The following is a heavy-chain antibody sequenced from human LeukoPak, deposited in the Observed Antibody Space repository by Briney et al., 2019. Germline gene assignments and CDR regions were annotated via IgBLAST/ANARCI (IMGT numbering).Heavy chain of an antibody. J-gene: IGHJ4*02. CDR2: IYYSGST. D-gene: IGHD6-6*01. Sequence: PSETLSLTHTVSGGSISSYYWSWIRQPPGKGLEWIGYIYYSGSTNYNPSLKSRVTISVDTSKNQFSLKLSSVTAADTAVYYCASGRFGYSSSSDYWGQGTLVTVSS. CDR3: ASGRFGYSSSSDY. CDR1: GGSISSYY. V-gene: IGHV4-59*01.